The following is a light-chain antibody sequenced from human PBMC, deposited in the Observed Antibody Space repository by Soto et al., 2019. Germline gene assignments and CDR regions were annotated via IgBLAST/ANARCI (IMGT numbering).Light chain of an antibody. CDR2: GAS. CDR3: QQYKDWPLT. J-gene: IGKJ1*01. Sequence: EIVMTQSPATLSVSPGERATFSCRASQSVSSNLAWYQQKPGQAPRLLIYGASTRATVIPARFSGSGSGTEFTLTISSLQSEDFAVYYCQQYKDWPLTFGQGTKVDIK. V-gene: IGKV3-15*01. CDR1: QSVSSN.